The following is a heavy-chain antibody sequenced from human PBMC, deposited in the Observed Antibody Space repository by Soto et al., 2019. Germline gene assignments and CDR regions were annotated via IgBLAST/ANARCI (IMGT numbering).Heavy chain of an antibody. CDR1: GGSISSGGYY. CDR2: IYYSGST. Sequence: SETLSLTCTVSGGSISSGGYYWSWIRQHPGKGLEWIGYIYYSGSTYYNPSLKSRVTISVDTSKNQFSLKLSSVTAADTAVYYCARETRSNYPRFDYWGQGTLVTVSS. CDR3: ARETRSNYPRFDY. J-gene: IGHJ4*02. D-gene: IGHD4-4*01. V-gene: IGHV4-31*03.